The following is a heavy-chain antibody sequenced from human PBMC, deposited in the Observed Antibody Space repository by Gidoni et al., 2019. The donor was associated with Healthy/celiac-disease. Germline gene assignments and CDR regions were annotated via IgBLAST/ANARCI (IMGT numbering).Heavy chain of an antibody. CDR3: AKAPYYYGSSGYYFDY. D-gene: IGHD3-22*01. CDR2: ISWNSGSI. J-gene: IGHJ4*02. Sequence: EVQLVESGGGLVQPGRSLRLSCAASGLTFDAHAMHWVRQAPGKGLEWVSGISWNSGSIGYADSVKGRFTISRDNAKNSLYLQMNSLRAEDTALYYCAKAPYYYGSSGYYFDYWGQVTLVTVSS. CDR1: GLTFDAHA. V-gene: IGHV3-9*01.